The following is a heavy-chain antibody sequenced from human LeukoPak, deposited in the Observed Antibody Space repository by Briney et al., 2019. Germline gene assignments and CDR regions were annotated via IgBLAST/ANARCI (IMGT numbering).Heavy chain of an antibody. CDR3: ARDLGSIVATFDFFWYFDL. V-gene: IGHV1-2*02. Sequence: ASVKVSCKASGYTFTGYYMHWVRPAPGQGLDWVGSINPNSGGTNYAQKFQGRVTMTRDTSISTAYMELSRLTSDDTAVYYCARDLGSIVATFDFFWYFDLWGRGTLLTVSS. D-gene: IGHD5-12*01. CDR1: GYTFTGYY. J-gene: IGHJ2*01. CDR2: INPNSGGT.